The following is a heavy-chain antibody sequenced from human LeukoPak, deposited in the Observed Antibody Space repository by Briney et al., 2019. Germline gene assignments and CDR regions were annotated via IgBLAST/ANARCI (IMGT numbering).Heavy chain of an antibody. J-gene: IGHJ4*02. CDR3: ASESPVSDY. CDR2: ISYDGSNK. Sequence: PGGSLRLSCAASGFTFSSYAMHWVRQAPGKGLEWVAVISYDGSNKYYADSVKGRFTISRDNSKNTPYLQMNSLRAEDTAVYYCASESPVSDYWGQGTLVTVSS. V-gene: IGHV3-30-3*01. CDR1: GFTFSSYA.